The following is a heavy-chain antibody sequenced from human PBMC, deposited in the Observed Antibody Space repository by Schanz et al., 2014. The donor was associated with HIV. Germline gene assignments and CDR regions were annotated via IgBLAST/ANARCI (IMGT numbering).Heavy chain of an antibody. V-gene: IGHV3-23*04. CDR1: GFTFGNYA. J-gene: IGHJ5*01. Sequence: EVQLVESGGGVVQPGRSLRLSCAGSGFTFGNYAMHWVRQAPGKGLEWVSAISGGGDSTYYADSVEGRFTISRDTSKNTLYLQMNSLRAEDTAVYYCAKDLRANYYGPQFDWFDSWGQGTLVTVSS. CDR2: ISGGGDST. D-gene: IGHD3-10*01. CDR3: AKDLRANYYGPQFDWFDS.